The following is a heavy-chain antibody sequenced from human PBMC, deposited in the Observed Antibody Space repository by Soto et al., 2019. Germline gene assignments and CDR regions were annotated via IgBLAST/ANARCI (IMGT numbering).Heavy chain of an antibody. Sequence: GDSLKISCKGSGYSFTSYWIGWVRQMPGKGLEWMGIIYPGDSDTRYSPSFQGQVTISADKSISTAYLQWSSLKASDTAMYYCARHSGITMIVVDPPDTFDIWGQGTMVTVSS. V-gene: IGHV5-51*01. D-gene: IGHD3-22*01. J-gene: IGHJ3*02. CDR2: IYPGDSDT. CDR1: GYSFTSYW. CDR3: ARHSGITMIVVDPPDTFDI.